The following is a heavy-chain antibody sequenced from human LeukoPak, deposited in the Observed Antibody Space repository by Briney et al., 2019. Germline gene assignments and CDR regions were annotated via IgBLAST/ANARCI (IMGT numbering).Heavy chain of an antibody. CDR1: GGSISSSSYY. CDR3: ARVRYCSSTSCYRFYYYYYYMDV. J-gene: IGHJ6*03. CDR2: IYYSGST. V-gene: IGHV4-39*01. Sequence: SETLSLTCTVSGGSISSSSYYWGWIRQPPGKGLEWIGSIYYSGSTYYNPSLKSRVTISVDTSKNQFSLKLSSVTAADTAVYYCARVRYCSSTSCYRFYYYYYYMDVWGKGTTVTVSS. D-gene: IGHD2-2*02.